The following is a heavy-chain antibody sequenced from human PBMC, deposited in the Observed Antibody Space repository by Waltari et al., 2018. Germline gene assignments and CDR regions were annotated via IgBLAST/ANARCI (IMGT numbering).Heavy chain of an antibody. V-gene: IGHV4-38-2*02. J-gene: IGHJ4*02. CDR2: IYHSGST. CDR3: ARDRLVTPFDY. Sequence: QVQLQESGPGLVKPSEALSLTCTVPGYCISSGPYWGWIRQPPGKGLEWIGSIYHSGSTYYNPSLKSRVTISVDTSKNQFSLKLSSVTAADTAVYYCARDRLVTPFDYWGQGTLVTVSS. CDR1: GYCISSGPY. D-gene: IGHD5-18*01.